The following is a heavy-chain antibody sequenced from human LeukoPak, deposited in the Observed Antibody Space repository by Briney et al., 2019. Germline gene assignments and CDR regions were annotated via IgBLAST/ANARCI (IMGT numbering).Heavy chain of an antibody. V-gene: IGHV1-8*01. J-gene: IGHJ4*02. D-gene: IGHD1-1*01. CDR3: ARGYSPTLRTTGNDY. Sequence: ASVKVSCKASGYTFTSHDINWVRQATGQGLEWMGWMNPNSGNTGYAQRFQGRVTMTRDTSINTAYMELHSLRSEDTAVYYCARGYSPTLRTTGNDYWGQGTLVTVSS. CDR2: MNPNSGNT. CDR1: GYTFTSHD.